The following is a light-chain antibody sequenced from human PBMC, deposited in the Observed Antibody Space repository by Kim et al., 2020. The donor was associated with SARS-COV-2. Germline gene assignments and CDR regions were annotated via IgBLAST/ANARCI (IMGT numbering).Light chain of an antibody. Sequence: SITISCTGTSSDVGGYNYVSWYQQHPGKAPKLMIYDVSKRPSGVSNRFSGSKSGNTASLTISGLQAEDEADYYCSSYTSSSPPHVVFGGGTQLTVL. V-gene: IGLV2-14*04. CDR2: DVS. J-gene: IGLJ2*01. CDR3: SSYTSSSPPHVV. CDR1: SSDVGGYNY.